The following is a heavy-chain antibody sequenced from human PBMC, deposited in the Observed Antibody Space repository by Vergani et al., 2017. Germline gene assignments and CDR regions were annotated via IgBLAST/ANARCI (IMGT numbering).Heavy chain of an antibody. J-gene: IGHJ4*02. CDR1: GYSFTSYW. Sequence: EVQLVQSEAEVKKPGESLKISCKGSGYSFTSYWIGWVRQMPGKGQQWMGLIYPGDSDTRYSPSFHGQVTISADKSISTAYLQWSSLNASDTAMYYCARHGGYSGSYASYFDYWGQGTLVTVSS. CDR2: IYPGDSDT. V-gene: IGHV5-51*01. CDR3: ARHGGYSGSYASYFDY. D-gene: IGHD1-26*01.